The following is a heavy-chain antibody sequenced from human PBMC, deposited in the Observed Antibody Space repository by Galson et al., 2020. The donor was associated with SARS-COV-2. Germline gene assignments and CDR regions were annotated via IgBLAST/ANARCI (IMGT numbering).Heavy chain of an antibody. D-gene: IGHD4-17*01. J-gene: IGHJ5*02. CDR1: GYTFINYG. CDR3: ARDLGRYEVDYGGCGNWFDP. V-gene: IGHV1-18*01. CDR2: ISTYNGNT. Sequence: ASVTVSCKASGYTFINYGVSWLRQAPGQGLEWMGWISTYNGNTYYAQKLQGKVTMTTDTSTSTAYMELRSLRSDDTAVYYCARDLGRYEVDYGGCGNWFDPWGQGTLVTVSS.